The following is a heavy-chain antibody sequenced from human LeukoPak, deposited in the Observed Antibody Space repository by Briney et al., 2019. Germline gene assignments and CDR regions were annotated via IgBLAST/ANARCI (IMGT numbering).Heavy chain of an antibody. CDR2: IIPYLGVA. J-gene: IGHJ3*02. D-gene: IGHD1-14*01. CDR1: GGTFSGNT. V-gene: IGHV1-69*02. CDR3: ARPSPRNSDAFDI. Sequence: SVKVSCKASGGTFSGNTISWVRQAPGQGLDWMGRIIPYLGVANYAQKFQGRVTITADKSTSTAYMEVSSLRSENTAVYYCARPSPRNSDAFDIWGQGTMVTVSS.